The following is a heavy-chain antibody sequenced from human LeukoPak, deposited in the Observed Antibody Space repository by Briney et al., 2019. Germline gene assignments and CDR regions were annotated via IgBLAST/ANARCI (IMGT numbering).Heavy chain of an antibody. V-gene: IGHV3-15*01. Sequence: GGSLRLSCAASGFTFSNAWMSWVRQAPGKGLEWVGRIKSKTDGGTTDYAAPVKGRFTISRDDSKNTLYLQMNSLKTEDTAVYYCTTNQLIGQYYYYYYMDVWGKGTTVTVSS. J-gene: IGHJ6*03. CDR1: GFTFSNAW. D-gene: IGHD1-1*01. CDR2: IKSKTDGGTT. CDR3: TTNQLIGQYYYYYYMDV.